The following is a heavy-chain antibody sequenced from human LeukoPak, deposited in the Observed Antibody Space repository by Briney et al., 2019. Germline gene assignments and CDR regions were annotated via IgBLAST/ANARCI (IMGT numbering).Heavy chain of an antibody. CDR2: INHSGST. J-gene: IGHJ4*02. V-gene: IGHV4-34*01. Sequence: SETLSLTCAVSGGSFRNYYWTWIRQPPGKGLEWIGEINHSGSTNYNPSLKSRVTISIDTSKNQFSLRLSSVIVAGTAVYYCARAGEVYSGGWGLDFWGQGTLVTVSS. CDR3: ARAGEVYSGGWGLDF. CDR1: GGSFRNYY. D-gene: IGHD6-19*01.